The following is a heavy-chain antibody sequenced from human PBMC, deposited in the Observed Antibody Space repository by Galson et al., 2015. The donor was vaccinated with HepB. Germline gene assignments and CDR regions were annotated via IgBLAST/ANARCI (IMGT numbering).Heavy chain of an antibody. D-gene: IGHD6-19*01. CDR1: GYTFTSYG. CDR3: ARAVAVAGWEYYFDY. Sequence: SVKVSCKASGYTFTSYGISWVRQAPGQGLEWMGWNSAYNGNTNYAQKLQGRVTMTTDTSTSTAYMELRSLRSDDTAVYYCARAVAVAGWEYYFDYWGQGTLVTVSS. V-gene: IGHV1-18*04. J-gene: IGHJ4*02. CDR2: NSAYNGNT.